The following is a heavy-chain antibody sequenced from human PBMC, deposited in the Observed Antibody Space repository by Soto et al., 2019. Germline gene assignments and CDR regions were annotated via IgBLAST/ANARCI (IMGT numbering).Heavy chain of an antibody. CDR1: GFTFSSKG. CDR3: ARGKSDYGNFDY. CDR2: IWYDGSNK. J-gene: IGHJ4*02. V-gene: IGHV3-33*01. Sequence: QVQLVESGGGWFQPGGSRSLSCAASGFTFSSKGIPGFRKPPAKGLEWVAVIWYDGSNKNYADSVKGRFTISRDNSKNTLYLQMNSLRAEDTAVYYCARGKSDYGNFDYWGQGTLVTVSS. D-gene: IGHD4-17*01.